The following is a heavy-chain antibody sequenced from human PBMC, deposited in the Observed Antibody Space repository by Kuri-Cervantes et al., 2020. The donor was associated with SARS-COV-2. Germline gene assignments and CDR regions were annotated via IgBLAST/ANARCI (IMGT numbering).Heavy chain of an antibody. D-gene: IGHD2-15*01. CDR1: GYTFTSYY. Sequence: ASVKVSCKASGYTFTSYYMHWVRQAPGQGLEWMGWISAYNGNTNYAQKLQGRVTMTTDTSTSTAHMELRSLRSDDTAVYYRARYCGGKRPYFDYWGQGTLVTVSS. CDR2: ISAYNGNT. J-gene: IGHJ4*02. CDR3: ARYCGGKRPYFDY. V-gene: IGHV1-18*04.